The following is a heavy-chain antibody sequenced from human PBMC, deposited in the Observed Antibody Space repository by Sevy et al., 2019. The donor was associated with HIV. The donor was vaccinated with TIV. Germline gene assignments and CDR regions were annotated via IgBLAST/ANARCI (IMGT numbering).Heavy chain of an antibody. J-gene: IGHJ4*02. CDR1: GFTFSSYT. Sequence: GGSLRLSCAASGFTFSSYTMNWVRQAPGKGLEWVSSITGGSSYIYYADSVKGRLTISRDNAKNSLYRQMNSLRAEDTAVYYWSRDGGCSSTSCPLYFDCLGQGSLVTVSS. V-gene: IGHV3-21*01. D-gene: IGHD2-2*01. CDR3: SRDGGCSSTSCPLYFDC. CDR2: ITGGSSYI.